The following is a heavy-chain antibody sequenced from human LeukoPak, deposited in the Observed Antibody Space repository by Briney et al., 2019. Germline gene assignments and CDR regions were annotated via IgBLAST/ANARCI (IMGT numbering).Heavy chain of an antibody. J-gene: IGHJ5*02. CDR3: ARGVPAALNSYNWFDP. CDR1: GGSISSGGYS. V-gene: IGHV4-30-2*01. CDR2: IYHSGST. Sequence: SETLSLTCAVSGGSISSGGYSWSWIRQPPGKGLEWIGYIYHSGSTYYNPSLKSRVTISVDRSKNQFSLKLSSVTAADTAAYYCARGVPAALNSYNWFDPWGQGTLVTVSS. D-gene: IGHD2-2*01.